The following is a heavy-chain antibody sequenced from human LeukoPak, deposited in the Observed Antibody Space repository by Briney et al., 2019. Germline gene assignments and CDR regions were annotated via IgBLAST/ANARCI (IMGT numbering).Heavy chain of an antibody. J-gene: IGHJ6*02. Sequence: GGSLRLSCAASGFTFSSYAMSWVRQAPGKGLEWASAISGSGGSTYYADSVKGRSTISRDNSKNTLYLQMNSLRAEDTAVYYCAKVQQLVQQSYYYGMDVWGQGTTVTVSS. D-gene: IGHD6-13*01. CDR2: ISGSGGST. V-gene: IGHV3-23*01. CDR1: GFTFSSYA. CDR3: AKVQQLVQQSYYYGMDV.